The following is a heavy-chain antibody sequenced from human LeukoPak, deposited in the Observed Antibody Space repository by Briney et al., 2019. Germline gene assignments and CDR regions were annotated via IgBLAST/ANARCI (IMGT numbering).Heavy chain of an antibody. CDR2: ISWDSGSI. Sequence: GGSLRLSCAASGFIFDDYAMHWVRQVPGKGLEWVSGISWDSGSIVYADYVKGGFTISRDNAKNFLYLQMNSLRDEDTALYYCVKSQSSTVTKYGMDVWGQGTTVTVSS. CDR1: GFIFDDYA. V-gene: IGHV3-9*01. D-gene: IGHD4-17*01. CDR3: VKSQSSTVTKYGMDV. J-gene: IGHJ6*02.